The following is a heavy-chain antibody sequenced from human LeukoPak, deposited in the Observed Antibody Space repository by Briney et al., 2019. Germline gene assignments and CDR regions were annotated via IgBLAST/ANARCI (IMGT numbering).Heavy chain of an antibody. CDR2: INPNSGAT. D-gene: IGHD3-10*01. CDR3: ARGRGSPHFDY. J-gene: IGHJ4*02. Sequence: ASVKVSCKASGYTFIGYYIHWVRQAPGQGLEWMGWINPNSGATNYAQKFQGRVTMTRDTSISTAYMELSRLRSDDTAVYYCARGRGSPHFDYWGQGTLVTVSS. CDR1: GYTFIGYY. V-gene: IGHV1-2*02.